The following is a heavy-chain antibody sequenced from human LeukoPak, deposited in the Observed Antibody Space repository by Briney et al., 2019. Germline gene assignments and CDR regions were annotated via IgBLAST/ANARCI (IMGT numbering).Heavy chain of an antibody. D-gene: IGHD6-6*01. V-gene: IGHV3-21*04. CDR3: TKVSYSSSSDMGNSLGFDY. Sequence: TGGSLRLSCAASGFAFSSNSMNWVRQAPGKGLEWVSSISSSSSYIYYADSVKGRFTISRDNSKNTLYLQMNSLRAEDTAVYYCTKVSYSSSSDMGNSLGFDYWGQGSLVTVSS. CDR2: ISSSSSYI. J-gene: IGHJ4*02. CDR1: GFAFSSNS.